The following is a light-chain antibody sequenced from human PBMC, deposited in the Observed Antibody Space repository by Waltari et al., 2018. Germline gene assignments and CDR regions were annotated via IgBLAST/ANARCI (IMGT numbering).Light chain of an antibody. V-gene: IGLV1-40*01. CDR3: QSYDSSLSGSV. CDR2: GNS. Sequence: QSGLTQPPSVSGAPGQRVTISCTGSSSNIGAGYDVHWYQLLPGTAPKLLIYGNSIRPSGVPDRFSCSRSGTSASLAITGLQAEDEAGYYCQSYDSSLSGSVFGGGTKLTVL. J-gene: IGLJ2*01. CDR1: SSNIGAGYD.